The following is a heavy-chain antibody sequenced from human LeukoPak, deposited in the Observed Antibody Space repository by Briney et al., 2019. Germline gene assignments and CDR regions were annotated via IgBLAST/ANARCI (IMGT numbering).Heavy chain of an antibody. V-gene: IGHV1-18*01. J-gene: IGHJ4*02. CDR2: ISAYNGNT. CDR1: GYTFTSYG. Sequence: ASVKVSCKASGYTFTSYGISWVRQAPGQGLEWMGWISAYNGNTNYAQKLQSRVTMTTDTSTSTAYMELRSLRSDDTAVYYCARITRGYYDSSGYYYFDYWGQGTLVTVSS. D-gene: IGHD3-22*01. CDR3: ARITRGYYDSSGYYYFDY.